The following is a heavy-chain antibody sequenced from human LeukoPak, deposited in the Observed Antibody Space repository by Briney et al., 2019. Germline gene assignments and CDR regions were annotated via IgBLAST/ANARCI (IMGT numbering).Heavy chain of an antibody. CDR3: ARVAAAGNYYFDY. CDR2: VYYTGST. D-gene: IGHD6-13*01. V-gene: IGHV4-39*07. CDR1: GGSISSSSYY. J-gene: IGHJ4*02. Sequence: SETLSLTCTVSGGSISSSSYYWGWIRQPPGKGLEWIGSVYYTGSTYYNPSLKSRVTISIDTSKNQFSLKLSSVTAADTAVYFCARVAAAGNYYFDYWGQGTLVTVSS.